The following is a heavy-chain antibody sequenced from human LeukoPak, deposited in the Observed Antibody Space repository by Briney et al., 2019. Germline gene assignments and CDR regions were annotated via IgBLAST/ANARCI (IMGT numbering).Heavy chain of an antibody. J-gene: IGHJ4*02. CDR3: ARCGYSYGYFGHEMDY. CDR2: INSDGSST. CDR1: GFTFSSYW. Sequence: GGSLRLSCAASGFTFSSYWMHWVRQAPGKGLVWVSRINSDGSSTSYADSVKGRFTISRDNAKNTLYLQMNSLRAEDTAVYYCARCGYSYGYFGHEMDYWGQGTLVTVSS. D-gene: IGHD5-18*01. V-gene: IGHV3-74*01.